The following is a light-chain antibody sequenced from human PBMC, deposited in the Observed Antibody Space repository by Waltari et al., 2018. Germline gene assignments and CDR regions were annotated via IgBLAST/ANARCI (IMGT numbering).Light chain of an antibody. V-gene: IGLV2-14*03. CDR2: DVT. Sequence: QSALTQPASVSGSPGQSITISCSGVGSAAGASDYVSWHQHHPGKAPQVIIYDVTNRPSGISDRFSASKSANTASLTISRLQPEEEADYYCSSQTLDGLVLFGGGTRLTVL. J-gene: IGLJ3*02. CDR3: SSQTLDGLVL. CDR1: GSAAGASDY.